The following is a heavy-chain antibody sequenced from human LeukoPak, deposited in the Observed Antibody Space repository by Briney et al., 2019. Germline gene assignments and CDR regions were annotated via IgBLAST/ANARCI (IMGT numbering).Heavy chain of an antibody. V-gene: IGHV1-2*02. CDR1: GYTFTGYY. J-gene: IGHJ4*02. CDR2: INPNSGGT. Sequence: GASVKVSCKASGYTFTGYYMHWVRQAPGQGLEWMGCINPNSGGTDYAQRFQGRVTMTRDTSISTAYMELSRLRSDDTAVYYCARGPSSGWFLSQFDYWGQGTLVTVSS. D-gene: IGHD6-19*01. CDR3: ARGPSSGWFLSQFDY.